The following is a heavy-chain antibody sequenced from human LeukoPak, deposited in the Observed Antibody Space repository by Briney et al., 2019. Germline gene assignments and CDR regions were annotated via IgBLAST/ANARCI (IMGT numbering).Heavy chain of an antibody. CDR1: GITFRDAF. J-gene: IGHJ6*03. V-gene: IGHV3-15*07. D-gene: IGHD5-24*01. CDR2: IKSRGDGETT. CDR3: TTLHEMPPFYYYSYMDV. Sequence: GGSLRLSCGASGITFRDAFMNWVRRAPGRGWKGVGHIKSRGDGETTDYAAAVQGRFTISRDDSINTFYLALCSLSTDDTAGYYCTTLHEMPPFYYYSYMDVWGKGTTVTVSS.